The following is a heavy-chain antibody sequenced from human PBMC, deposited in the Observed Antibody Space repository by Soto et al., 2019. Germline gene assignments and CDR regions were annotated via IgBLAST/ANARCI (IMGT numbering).Heavy chain of an antibody. CDR2: ISSSSSYI. D-gene: IGHD7-27*01. J-gene: IGHJ6*02. Sequence: GGSLRLSCAASGFTFSSYSMNWVRQAPGKGLEWVSSISSSSSYIYYADSVKGRFTISRDNAKNSLYLQMNSLRAEDTAVYYCARSGDRSYYYGMDVWGQGTTVTVSS. CDR3: ARSGDRSYYYGMDV. CDR1: GFTFSSYS. V-gene: IGHV3-21*01.